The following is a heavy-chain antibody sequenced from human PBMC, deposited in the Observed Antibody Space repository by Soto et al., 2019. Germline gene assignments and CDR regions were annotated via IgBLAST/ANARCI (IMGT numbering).Heavy chain of an antibody. CDR2: IIPVLGVA. CDR3: ARGLINVDSDVSDF. V-gene: IGHV1-69*04. Sequence: QVQLVQSGAEVRKPGSSVKVSCKASGVTFSSYTISWVRQAPGQGLEWMGRIIPVLGVANYAPKFQGRLTIIAYEPTSTVYMDLSSLRSEDTAMYYARGLINVDSDVSDFWGQGTFITVSS. J-gene: IGHJ3*01. CDR1: GVTFSSYT.